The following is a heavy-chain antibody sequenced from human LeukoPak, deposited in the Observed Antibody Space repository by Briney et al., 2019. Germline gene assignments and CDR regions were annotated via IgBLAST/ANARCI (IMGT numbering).Heavy chain of an antibody. D-gene: IGHD1-26*01. CDR1: GFTFSSYS. CDR3: AKDQGASSYSFDY. Sequence: GGSLRLSCAASGFTFSSYSMNWVRQAPGKGLEWVSYISSSSSTIYYADSVKGRFTISRDNSKNTLYLQMDTLTAEDTAVYYCAKDQGASSYSFDYWGRGTLVTVSS. V-gene: IGHV3-48*01. J-gene: IGHJ4*02. CDR2: ISSSSSTI.